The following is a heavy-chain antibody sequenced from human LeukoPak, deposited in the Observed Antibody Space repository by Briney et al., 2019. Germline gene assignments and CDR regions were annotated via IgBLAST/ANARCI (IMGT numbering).Heavy chain of an antibody. D-gene: IGHD5-24*01. CDR2: IYYSGST. V-gene: IGHV4-39*07. J-gene: IGHJ4*02. CDR1: GGSISSSSYY. CDR3: ARMATEVDY. Sequence: SETLSLTCTVSGGSISSSSYYWGWIRQPPGKGLEWIGSIYYSGSTYYNPSLKSRVTISVDTSKNQFSLKLSSVTAADTAVYYCARMATEVDYWGQGTLVTVSS.